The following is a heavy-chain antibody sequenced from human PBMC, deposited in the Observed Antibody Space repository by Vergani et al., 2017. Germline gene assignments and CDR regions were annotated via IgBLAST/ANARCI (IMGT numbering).Heavy chain of an antibody. J-gene: IGHJ1*01. CDR1: GFTSSYYG. Sequence: QVHLVESGGGVVQPGRSLRLSCVVSGFTSSYYGMHWVRQSPGKGLEWVAVISYDGTQKYYADSVKGQFTISRDNSKSTLYLQMNSLRTEDTAVYYCATKSCSTPGCQIGYFREWGQGTLVTVSS. V-gene: IGHV3-30*03. CDR3: ATKSCSTPGCQIGYFRE. D-gene: IGHD2-2*01. CDR2: ISYDGTQK.